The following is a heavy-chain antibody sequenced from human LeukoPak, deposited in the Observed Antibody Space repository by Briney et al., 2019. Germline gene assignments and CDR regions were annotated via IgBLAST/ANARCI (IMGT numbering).Heavy chain of an antibody. D-gene: IGHD5-12*01. CDR3: AKGNIVATSRFDP. CDR2: IRYDGSNK. CDR1: GFTFSSYG. V-gene: IGHV3-30*02. Sequence: PGGSLRLSCAASGFTFSSYGMHWVRQAPGKGLEWVAFIRYDGSNKSYADSVKGRFTISRDNSKNTPYLQMNSLRAEDTAVYYCAKGNIVATSRFDPWGQGTLVTVSS. J-gene: IGHJ5*02.